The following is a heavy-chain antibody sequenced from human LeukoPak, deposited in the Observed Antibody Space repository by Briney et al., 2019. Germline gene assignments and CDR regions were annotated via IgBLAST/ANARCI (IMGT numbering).Heavy chain of an antibody. CDR3: ARDYYGSGSPYYYYMDV. Sequence: SETLPLTCAVYGGSFSGYYWSWIRQPPGKGLEWIGEINHSGSTNYNPSLKSRVTISVDTSKNQFSLKLSSVTAADTAVYYCARDYYGSGSPYYYYMDVWGKGTTVTISS. CDR1: GGSFSGYY. J-gene: IGHJ6*03. V-gene: IGHV4-34*01. D-gene: IGHD3-10*01. CDR2: INHSGST.